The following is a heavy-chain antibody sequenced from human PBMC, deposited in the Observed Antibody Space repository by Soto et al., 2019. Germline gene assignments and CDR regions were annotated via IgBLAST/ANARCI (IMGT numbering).Heavy chain of an antibody. V-gene: IGHV3-11*05. D-gene: IGHD2-2*03. Sequence: QVQLVESGGGLVKPGGSLRLSCAASGFTFSDYYMSWIRQAPGKGLEWVSYISSSSSYTNYADSVKGRFTISRDNAKNSLYLQMNSLRAEDTAVYYCARAIGYCSSTSCQPPGDWFDPWGQGTLGTVSS. CDR1: GFTFSDYY. CDR3: ARAIGYCSSTSCQPPGDWFDP. J-gene: IGHJ5*02. CDR2: ISSSSSYT.